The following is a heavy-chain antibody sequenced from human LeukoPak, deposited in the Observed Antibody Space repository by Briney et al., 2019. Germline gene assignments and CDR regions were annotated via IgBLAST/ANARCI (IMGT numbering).Heavy chain of an antibody. D-gene: IGHD3-10*02. J-gene: IGHJ3*01. CDR1: RFTFSSYD. V-gene: IGHV3-48*03. Sequence: GGSLRLSCAASRFTFSSYDMNWVRQAPGKGLEWVSYISSSGSTIHYADSVRGRFTISRDNAKNSLYLQMNSLRAEDTAVYYCARGVRPDAYDVWGQGTMVTVSS. CDR3: ARGVRPDAYDV. CDR2: ISSSGSTI.